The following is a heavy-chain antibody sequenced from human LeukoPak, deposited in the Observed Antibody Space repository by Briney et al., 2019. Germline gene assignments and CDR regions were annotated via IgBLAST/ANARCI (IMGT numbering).Heavy chain of an antibody. J-gene: IGHJ4*02. CDR1: GFTFSTYA. CDR2: ISTNGVGT. Sequence: PGGSLRLSYAASGFTFSTYAMHWVRQAPGKGLEYVSAISTNGVGTYYANSVKGRFIISRDNSKNTLYLQMGSLRAEDMAVYYCARYGSGSCYDYWGQGTLVTVSS. D-gene: IGHD3-10*01. V-gene: IGHV3-64*01. CDR3: ARYGSGSCYDY.